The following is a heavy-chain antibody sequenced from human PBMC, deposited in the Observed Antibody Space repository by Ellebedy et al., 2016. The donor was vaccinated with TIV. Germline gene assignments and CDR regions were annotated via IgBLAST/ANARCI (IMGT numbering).Heavy chain of an antibody. CDR3: ARGKGDPLYFDY. Sequence: MPSETLSLTCTVSGGSISSSSYYWGWIRQPPGKGLEWIGSIYYSGSTYYNPSLKSRVTISVDTSKNQFSLKLSSVTAADTAVYYCARGKGDPLYFDYWGQGTLVTVSS. CDR2: IYYSGST. D-gene: IGHD2-21*02. CDR1: GGSISSSSYY. J-gene: IGHJ4*02. V-gene: IGHV4-39*01.